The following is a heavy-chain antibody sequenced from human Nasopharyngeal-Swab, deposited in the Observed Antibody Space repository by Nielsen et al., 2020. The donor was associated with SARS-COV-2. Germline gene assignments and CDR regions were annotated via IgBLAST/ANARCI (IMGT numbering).Heavy chain of an antibody. CDR3: ARGPALTEYFDY. Sequence: GESLKISCIASGFTFNIYAMAWVRRTPGRGLQWVSGISASGGSTHYADSVKGRFTISRDNAKNSLYLQMNSLRAEDTAVYYCARGPALTEYFDYWGQGTLVTVSS. D-gene: IGHD3-16*01. CDR2: ISASGGST. CDR1: GFTFNIYA. V-gene: IGHV3-23*01. J-gene: IGHJ4*02.